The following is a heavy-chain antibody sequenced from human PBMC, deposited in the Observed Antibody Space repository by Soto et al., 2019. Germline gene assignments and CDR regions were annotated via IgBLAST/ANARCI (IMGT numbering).Heavy chain of an antibody. CDR1: GFTFSSYW. CDR3: ARGYGGEYDFWSGYYSYYYYYYGMDV. J-gene: IGHJ6*02. V-gene: IGHV3-74*01. Sequence: GGSLRLSCAASGFTFSSYWMHWVRQAPGKGLVWVSRINSDGSSTSYADSVKGRFTISRDNAKNTLYLQMNSLRAEDTAVYYCARGYGGEYDFWSGYYSYYYYYYGMDVWGQGTTVTVSS. D-gene: IGHD3-3*01. CDR2: INSDGSST.